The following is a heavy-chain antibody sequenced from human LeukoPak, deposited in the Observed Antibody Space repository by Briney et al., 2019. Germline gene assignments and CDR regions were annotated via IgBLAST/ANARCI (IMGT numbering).Heavy chain of an antibody. V-gene: IGHV1-18*01. J-gene: IGHJ4*02. D-gene: IGHD1-1*01. CDR3: ARRQGTTLNFDY. CDR1: GYTFSSYG. CDR2: INAYNGNT. Sequence: ASVKLSCKASGYTFSSYGFSWVRQAPGQGLEWMGLINAYNGNTNYAQNLQGRVTMTTDTSTSTAYMELRSLRSDDTAVYYCARRQGTTLNFDYWGQGTLVTVSS.